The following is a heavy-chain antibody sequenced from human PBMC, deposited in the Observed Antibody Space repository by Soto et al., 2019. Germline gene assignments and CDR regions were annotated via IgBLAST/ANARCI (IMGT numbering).Heavy chain of an antibody. CDR1: GVTFSTSG. D-gene: IGHD2-15*01. CDR2: IIPLFGTP. CDR3: ARLSPSICGGGSCYRLDSYFDS. V-gene: IGHV1-69*01. J-gene: IGHJ4*03. Sequence: QVQLVQSGAEVKKPGSSLKVSCKTSGVTFSTSGISWVRQGPGQGLEWMGGIIPLFGTPKYARKFQGRVSITADESATTTYMELSGLRSDDTAVYYCARLSPSICGGGSCYRLDSYFDSWGQGSLVVVSS.